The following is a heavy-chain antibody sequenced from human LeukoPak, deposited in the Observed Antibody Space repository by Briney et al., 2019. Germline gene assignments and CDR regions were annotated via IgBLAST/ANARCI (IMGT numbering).Heavy chain of an antibody. CDR3: ARTTPGSVDV. J-gene: IGHJ6*04. D-gene: IGHD3-10*01. V-gene: IGHV3-21*01. CDR1: GFIFSSQS. Sequence: PGGSLRLSCAASGFIFSSQSMNWVRQAPGKGLEWVSSISSSSNYIYYADSVKGRFTISRDNAKNSLYLQMNSLRAEDTAVYYCARTTPGSVDVWGKGTTVTVSS. CDR2: ISSSSNYI.